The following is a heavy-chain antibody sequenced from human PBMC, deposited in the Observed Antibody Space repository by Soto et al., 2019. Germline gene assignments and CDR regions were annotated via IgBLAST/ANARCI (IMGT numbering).Heavy chain of an antibody. CDR2: VSTSGRST. CDR1: GFIFSEST. D-gene: IGHD2-15*01. J-gene: IGHJ4*02. Sequence: PGGSLRLSCSASGFIFSESTIYWVRQVPGKGLEAISAVSTSGRSTYYADSVKDRFTISRDNSKNTLFLQMGSLRPEDTAIYYCVKQAHGLDGVAFHYWGQGTQVTVSS. V-gene: IGHV3-64D*06. CDR3: VKQAHGLDGVAFHY.